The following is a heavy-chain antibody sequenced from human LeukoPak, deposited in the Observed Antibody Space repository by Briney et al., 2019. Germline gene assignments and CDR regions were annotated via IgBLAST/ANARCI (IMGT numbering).Heavy chain of an antibody. V-gene: IGHV1-69*05. D-gene: IGHD2-15*01. Sequence: SVKLSCKASGGTFSSYAISWVRQAPGQGLEWMGGITPICGTANYAQKFQGRVTITTDESTSTAYMELRNLRSEDTAVYYCARGPIDIVVVVAATNYYYYMDVWGKGTTVTVSS. CDR3: ARGPIDIVVVVAATNYYYYMDV. CDR2: ITPICGTA. CDR1: GGTFSSYA. J-gene: IGHJ6*03.